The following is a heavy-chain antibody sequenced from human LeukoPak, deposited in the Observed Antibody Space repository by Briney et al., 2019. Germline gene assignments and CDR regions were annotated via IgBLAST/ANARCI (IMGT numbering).Heavy chain of an antibody. D-gene: IGHD2-21*02. V-gene: IGHV1-2*02. CDR3: AREGSYCVGGDCYSFDF. CDR1: GYRFISNY. J-gene: IGHJ4*02. CDR2: MHPGNGNT. Sequence: ASVKVSCKTSGYRFISNYIQWVRQAPGLGPEWMGWMHPGNGNTRYAEKFQGRVTMTRDTSINTAYMDLSSLRSDDTAVYYCAREGSYCVGGDCYSFDFWGQGTLITVSS.